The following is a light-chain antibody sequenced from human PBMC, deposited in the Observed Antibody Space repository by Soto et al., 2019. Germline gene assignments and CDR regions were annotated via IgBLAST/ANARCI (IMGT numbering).Light chain of an antibody. CDR1: QSVNIH. CDR3: QQYNKWPRT. Sequence: EIPMTPSPATLSVSPRERATLSCRASQSVNIHLAWYQQKPGQAPRLLIYGASARATGIPAKFSGGGSGTEFTLTISSLQSEDFAVYYCQQYNKWPRTFGQGTKGDIK. J-gene: IGKJ1*01. V-gene: IGKV3D-15*01. CDR2: GAS.